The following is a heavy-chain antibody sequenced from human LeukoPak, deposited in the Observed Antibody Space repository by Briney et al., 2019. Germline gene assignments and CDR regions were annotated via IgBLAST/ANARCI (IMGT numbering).Heavy chain of an antibody. CDR3: ARETTRGVGATVA. J-gene: IGHJ5*02. V-gene: IGHV1-46*01. CDR2: INPSGGST. Sequence: GASVKVSCKASGYTFTDYYMHWVRQAPGQGLEWMAIINPSGGSTRYAQKFQGRVTMTRDTSTSTVYMELSSLTSDDTAIYYCARETTRGVGATVAWGQGTLVTVSS. D-gene: IGHD1-26*01. CDR1: GYTFTDYY.